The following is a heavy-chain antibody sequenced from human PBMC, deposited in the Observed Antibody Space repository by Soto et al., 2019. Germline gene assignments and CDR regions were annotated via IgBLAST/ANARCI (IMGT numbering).Heavy chain of an antibody. Sequence: EVQLLESGGGLVQPGGSLRLSCAASGFTFNNYAMTWVRQAPGKGLEWVSAISGGGATTSYADSVKGRFNVSRDGSKNTLYLEMSSLRAEDTALYYCAKGRGGSGSLTPRVDFWGQGTLVTVSS. CDR2: ISGGGATT. V-gene: IGHV3-23*01. CDR1: GFTFNNYA. CDR3: AKGRGGSGSLTPRVDF. D-gene: IGHD3-10*01. J-gene: IGHJ4*02.